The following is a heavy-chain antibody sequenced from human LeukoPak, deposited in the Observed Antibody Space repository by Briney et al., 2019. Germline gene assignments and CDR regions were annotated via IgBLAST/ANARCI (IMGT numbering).Heavy chain of an antibody. CDR1: GFTFNNYW. CDR3: ARGYHYDSSGPNIPFDY. CDR2: INSDGSST. V-gene: IGHV3-74*01. D-gene: IGHD3-22*01. J-gene: IGHJ4*02. Sequence: GGSLRLSCAASGFTFNNYWMHWVRQAPGKGLVWVSRINSDGSSTSHADSVKGRFTISRGNAKNTLYLQMNSLRAEDTAVYYCARGYHYDSSGPNIPFDYWGQGALVAVSS.